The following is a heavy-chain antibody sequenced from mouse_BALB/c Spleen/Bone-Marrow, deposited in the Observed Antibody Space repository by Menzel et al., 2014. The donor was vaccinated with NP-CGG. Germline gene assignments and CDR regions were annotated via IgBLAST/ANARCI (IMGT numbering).Heavy chain of an antibody. CDR1: GFSLSNYG. CDR3: ARYYGSSDSWFAY. J-gene: IGHJ3*01. D-gene: IGHD1-1*01. CDR2: IWAGGST. Sequence: VNVVESGPGLVAPSQSLSITCTVSGFSLSNYGVHWVRQPPGKGLEWLGVIWAGGSTNYNSALMSRLSINKDNSKSQVFLKMNSLQPDDTAMYYCARYYGSSDSWFAYWGQGTLVTVSA. V-gene: IGHV2-9*02.